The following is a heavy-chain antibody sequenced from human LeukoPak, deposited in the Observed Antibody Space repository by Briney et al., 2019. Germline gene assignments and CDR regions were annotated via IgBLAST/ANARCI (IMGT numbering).Heavy chain of an antibody. D-gene: IGHD2-15*01. CDR2: ITGSGENT. Sequence: GGSLRLSFAASGXAFASYAMGWVRQSPGKRLEWVSGITGSGENTYYAGSVKGRFTISRDNSKNTLYLQMNSLRPEDTAVYYCAKSLVSGGSCYSCFDYWGQGTLVTVSS. CDR3: AKSLVSGGSCYSCFDY. CDR1: GXAFASYA. V-gene: IGHV3-23*01. J-gene: IGHJ4*02.